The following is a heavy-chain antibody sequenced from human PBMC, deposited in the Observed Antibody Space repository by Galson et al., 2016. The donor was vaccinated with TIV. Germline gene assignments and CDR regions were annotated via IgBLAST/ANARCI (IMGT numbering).Heavy chain of an antibody. J-gene: IGHJ4*02. Sequence: TLRLSCAASGFTFSDYYMSWIRQAPGEGLEWISYIGSSGRIIYYADSVKGRFTISRYNAKSSLYLQMNSLRVEDTAVYYCARDCSNTNCYTDPIYFDSWSQGALVTVSS. CDR2: IGSSGRII. CDR1: GFTFSDYY. V-gene: IGHV3-11*01. CDR3: ARDCSNTNCYTDPIYFDS. D-gene: IGHD2-2*02.